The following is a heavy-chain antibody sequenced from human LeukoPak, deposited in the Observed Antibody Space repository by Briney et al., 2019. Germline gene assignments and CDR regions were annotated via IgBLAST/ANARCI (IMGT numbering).Heavy chain of an antibody. Sequence: ASVKVSCKASGYTFTSYGISWVRQAPGQGLEWMGWISAYNGNTNYAQKLQGRVTMTTDTSTSTAYMELRSLRSDDTAVYYCARDRRVDSWSPQNAFDIWGQGTMATVSS. J-gene: IGHJ3*02. CDR2: ISAYNGNT. CDR1: GYTFTSYG. V-gene: IGHV1-18*01. CDR3: ARDRRVDSWSPQNAFDI. D-gene: IGHD3-3*01.